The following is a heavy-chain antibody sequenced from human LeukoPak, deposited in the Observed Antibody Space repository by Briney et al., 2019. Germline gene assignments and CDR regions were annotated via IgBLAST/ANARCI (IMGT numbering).Heavy chain of an antibody. CDR2: IYSGGRT. Sequence: PGGSLRLSCATSGFTVSTNYMSWVRQAPGKGLEWVSVIYSGGRTYYADSVKGRFTISRDNSKNTLYLQMNSLRAEDTAVYYCAKYDSSSRYPYFDYWGQGTLVTVSS. CDR1: GFTVSTNY. CDR3: AKYDSSSRYPYFDY. J-gene: IGHJ4*02. D-gene: IGHD6-13*01. V-gene: IGHV3-66*01.